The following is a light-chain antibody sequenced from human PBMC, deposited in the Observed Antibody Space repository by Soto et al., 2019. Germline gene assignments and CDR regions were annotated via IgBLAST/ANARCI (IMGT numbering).Light chain of an antibody. CDR3: PQFNSYPLT. CDR2: GAS. CDR1: QGISRY. Sequence: DIQLTQSPSFLSASVGDRVTITCRASQGISRYLAWYQQRPGKAPKLLIYGASTLQSGVPSRFSGSGSGTEFTRTISSLQPEDFTTYYCPQFNSYPLTFGGGTKVEIK. V-gene: IGKV1-9*01. J-gene: IGKJ4*01.